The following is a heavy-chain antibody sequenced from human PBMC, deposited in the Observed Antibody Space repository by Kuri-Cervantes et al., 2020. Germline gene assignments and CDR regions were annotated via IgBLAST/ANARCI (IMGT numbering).Heavy chain of an antibody. Sequence: ASVKVSCKASGYTFTGYYMHWVRQAPGQGLEWMGWINPNSGGTNYAQKFQGRVTMTRDTSTSTVYMELSSPRSEDTAVYYCAREDGYSSSWYSYYYYGMDVWGQGTTVTVSS. CDR2: INPNSGGT. CDR1: GYTFTGYY. J-gene: IGHJ6*02. V-gene: IGHV1-2*02. CDR3: AREDGYSSSWYSYYYYGMDV. D-gene: IGHD6-13*01.